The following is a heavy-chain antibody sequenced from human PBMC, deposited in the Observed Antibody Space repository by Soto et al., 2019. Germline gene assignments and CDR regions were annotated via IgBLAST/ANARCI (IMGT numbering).Heavy chain of an antibody. CDR1: GYRFTAYY. CDR3: ARDGNFAFLGYRFAFDF. V-gene: IGHV1-2*06. D-gene: IGHD5-18*01. J-gene: IGHJ4*02. CDR2: MNLDTGGT. Sequence: QVQLVQSGAEVKKPGASVRVSCETSGYRFTAYYIHWVREAPGQGLEWMGRMNLDTGGTTYAQKFQGRVTMTRDTSISTAYMELSSLKSDDTAMYYCARDGNFAFLGYRFAFDFWGQGPLVTVSS.